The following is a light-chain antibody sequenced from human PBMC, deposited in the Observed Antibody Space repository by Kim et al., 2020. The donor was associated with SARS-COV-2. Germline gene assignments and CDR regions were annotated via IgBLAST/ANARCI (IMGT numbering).Light chain of an antibody. J-gene: IGLJ3*02. V-gene: IGLV6-57*01. CDR3: QSYDSSRWV. CDR1: SCSIAGNY. Sequence: GKTVTLSCTRSSCSIAGNYVQWYQQRPGSSPTTVMYEDNHRPSGVPDRFSGSIDSSSNSASLTISGLKTEDEADYYCQSYDSSRWVFGGGTKLTVL. CDR2: EDN.